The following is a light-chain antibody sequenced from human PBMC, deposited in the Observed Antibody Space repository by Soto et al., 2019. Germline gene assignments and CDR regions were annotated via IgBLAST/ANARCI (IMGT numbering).Light chain of an antibody. J-gene: IGKJ4*01. Sequence: IGVSMSPSTLSLNPRERATLSCRASQRVSSYLAWYQQKPGQAPRLLIYDASNRATGIPDRFSGSGSGTDFTLTICSLEPEDFAVYYCPERGIWPLTFSGGTKVDI. CDR3: PERGIWPLT. CDR1: QRVSSY. V-gene: IGKV3-11*01. CDR2: DAS.